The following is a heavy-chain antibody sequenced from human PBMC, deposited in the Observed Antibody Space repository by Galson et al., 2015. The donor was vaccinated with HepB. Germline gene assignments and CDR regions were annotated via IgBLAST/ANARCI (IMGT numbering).Heavy chain of an antibody. J-gene: IGHJ5*02. CDR1: GFTFGSTA. CDR3: AKGYGLFDL. Sequence: SLRLSCAASGFTFGSTAMTWVRQAPGKGLEWVPGISANGGSRFYAESVKGRFTISRDNSKNTLSFQMNSLRAEDTAVYYCAKGYGLFDLWGQGTLVTVSS. CDR2: ISANGGSR. D-gene: IGHD4-17*01. V-gene: IGHV3-23*01.